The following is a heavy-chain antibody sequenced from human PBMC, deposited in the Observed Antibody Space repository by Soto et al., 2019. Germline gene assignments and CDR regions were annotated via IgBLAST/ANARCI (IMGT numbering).Heavy chain of an antibody. CDR1: GGSISSGGYY. CDR3: ARLRYCSSNSCHRFDP. D-gene: IGHD2-2*02. CDR2: IYYSGST. J-gene: IGHJ5*02. V-gene: IGHV4-31*03. Sequence: QVQLQESGPGLVKPSQTLSLTCTVSGGSISSGGYYWSWIRQHPGKGLEWIGHIYYSGSTYYNPSLKSRVTISVDSSKSQFSLKLSSVTAADTAVYFCARLRYCSSNSCHRFDPLGQGTLVIVSS.